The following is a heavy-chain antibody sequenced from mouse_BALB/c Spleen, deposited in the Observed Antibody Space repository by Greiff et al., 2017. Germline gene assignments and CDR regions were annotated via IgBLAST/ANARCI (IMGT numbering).Heavy chain of an antibody. V-gene: IGHV1S81*02. CDR1: GYTFTSYW. D-gene: IGHD1-1*01. CDR2: INPSNGRT. J-gene: IGHJ4*01. Sequence: LVESGADLVKPGASVKLSCKASGYTFTSYWMHWVKQRPGQGLEWIGEINPSNGRTNYNEKFKSKATLTVDKSSSTAYMQLSSLTSEDSAVYYCARGSTYAMDYWGQGTSVTVSS. CDR3: ARGSTYAMDY.